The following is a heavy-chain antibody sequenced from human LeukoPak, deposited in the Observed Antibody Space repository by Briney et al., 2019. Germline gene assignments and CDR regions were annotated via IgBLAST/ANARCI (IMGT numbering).Heavy chain of an antibody. V-gene: IGHV4-4*02. Sequence: SETLSLTCAVSGDSITSTHWWRWVRQPPGKGLEWIGQIYKSGTTNYTPSLKSRVTMSVDKSKNQVSLKVTSVTAADTAVYYCAREYDGRGYFDYWGQGTLVTVSS. J-gene: IGHJ4*02. CDR2: IYKSGTT. CDR1: GDSITSTHW. D-gene: IGHD1-26*01. CDR3: AREYDGRGYFDY.